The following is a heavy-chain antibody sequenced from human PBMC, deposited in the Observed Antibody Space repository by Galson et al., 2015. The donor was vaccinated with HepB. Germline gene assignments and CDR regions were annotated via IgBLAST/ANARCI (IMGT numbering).Heavy chain of an antibody. J-gene: IGHJ4*02. Sequence: SVKVSCKASGGTFSSYAISWVRQAPGQGLEWMGGIIPIFGTANYAQKFQGRVTITADESTSTAYMELSSLRSEDTAVYYCARLAVAAQLRGNDYWGQGTLVTVSS. CDR2: IIPIFGTA. D-gene: IGHD6-19*01. CDR1: GGTFSSYA. V-gene: IGHV1-69*13. CDR3: ARLAVAAQLRGNDY.